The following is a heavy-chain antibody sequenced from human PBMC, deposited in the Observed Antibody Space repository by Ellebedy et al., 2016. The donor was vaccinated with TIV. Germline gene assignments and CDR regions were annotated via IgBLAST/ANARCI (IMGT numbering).Heavy chain of an antibody. D-gene: IGHD6-19*01. J-gene: IGHJ3*02. Sequence: SVKVSCXASGGTFSSYAISWVRQAPGQGLEWMGGIIPIFGTANYAQKFQGRVTITADESTSTAYMELSSLRSEDTAVYYCARVVRLRIAVAGPTQGTFDIWGQGTMVTVSS. CDR2: IIPIFGTA. CDR1: GGTFSSYA. CDR3: ARVVRLRIAVAGPTQGTFDI. V-gene: IGHV1-69*13.